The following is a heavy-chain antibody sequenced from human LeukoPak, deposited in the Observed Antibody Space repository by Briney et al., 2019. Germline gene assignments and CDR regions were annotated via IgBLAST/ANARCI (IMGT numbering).Heavy chain of an antibody. V-gene: IGHV4-59*01. Sequence: SETLSLTCTVSGGSISSYYWSWIRQPPGKGLEWIGYIYYSGSTNYNPSLKSRVTISVDTSKNQFSLKLSSVTAADTAVYYCARDLGWLQPGYFDLWGRDTLVTVSS. CDR3: ARDLGWLQPGYFDL. CDR2: IYYSGST. CDR1: GGSISSYY. J-gene: IGHJ2*01. D-gene: IGHD5-24*01.